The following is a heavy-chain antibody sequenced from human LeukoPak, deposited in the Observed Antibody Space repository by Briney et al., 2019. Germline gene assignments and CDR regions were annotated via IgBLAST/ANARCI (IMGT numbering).Heavy chain of an antibody. CDR1: GFTFSSYA. V-gene: IGHV3-30*04. J-gene: IGHJ4*02. D-gene: IGHD3-9*01. CDR3: ARDLSMYYDILTGLGCFDY. Sequence: GRSLRLSCAASGFTFSSYAMHWVRQAPGKGLEWVAVISYDGSNKYYADSVKGRFTISRDNSKNTLYLQMNSLRAEDTAVYYCARDLSMYYDILTGLGCFDYWGQGTLVTVSS. CDR2: ISYDGSNK.